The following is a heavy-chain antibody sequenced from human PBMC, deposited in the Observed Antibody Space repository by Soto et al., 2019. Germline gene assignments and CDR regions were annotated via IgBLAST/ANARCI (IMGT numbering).Heavy chain of an antibody. J-gene: IGHJ4*02. CDR3: ARGLIYDSSGYYFDY. D-gene: IGHD3-22*01. V-gene: IGHV1-46*01. Sequence: ASVKVSCKASGYTFTSYYMHWVRQAPGQGLEWMGIINPSGGSTRYAQKFQGRVTMTRDTSTSTVYMELSSLKSEDTAVYYCARGLIYDSSGYYFDYWGQGTLVTVSS. CDR2: INPSGGST. CDR1: GYTFTSYY.